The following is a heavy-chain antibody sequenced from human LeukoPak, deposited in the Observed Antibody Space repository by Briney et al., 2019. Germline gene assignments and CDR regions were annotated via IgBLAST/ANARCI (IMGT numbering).Heavy chain of an antibody. CDR1: GGSISSYY. Sequence: SQTLSLTCPVSGGSISSYYTSWVRQPPGKRMEWNGFIYYSGSTSDNPSLKIRVTITVDTSKNQFSLKQSSVTAADTSVYYCARLFEPAAFSNAFDIWGQGTMVTVSS. D-gene: IGHD2-2*01. J-gene: IGHJ3*02. CDR3: ARLFEPAAFSNAFDI. V-gene: IGHV4-59*08. CDR2: IYYSGST.